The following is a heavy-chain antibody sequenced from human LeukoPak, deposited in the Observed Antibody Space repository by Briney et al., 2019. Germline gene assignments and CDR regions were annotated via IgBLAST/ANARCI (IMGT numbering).Heavy chain of an antibody. Sequence: SVKVPCKASGGTFSSYAISWVRQAPGQGLEWMGRIIPILGIANYAQKFQGRVTITADKSTSTAYMELSSLRSEDTAVYYCARGLGSVVATVSDWGQGTLVTVSS. J-gene: IGHJ4*02. D-gene: IGHD5-12*01. CDR2: IIPILGIA. CDR3: ARGLGSVVATVSD. V-gene: IGHV1-69*04. CDR1: GGTFSSYA.